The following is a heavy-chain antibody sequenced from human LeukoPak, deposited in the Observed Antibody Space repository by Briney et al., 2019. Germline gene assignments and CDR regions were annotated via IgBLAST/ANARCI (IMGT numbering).Heavy chain of an antibody. Sequence: SETLSLTCTVSGGSISSYYWSWIRQPPGKGLEWIGYIYYSGSTNYNPSLKSRVTISVDTSKNQFSLKLSSVNAADTAVYYCARVSNYDFWSGTYYFDYWGQGTLVTVSS. V-gene: IGHV4-59*01. CDR2: IYYSGST. CDR1: GGSISSYY. D-gene: IGHD3-3*01. J-gene: IGHJ4*02. CDR3: ARVSNYDFWSGTYYFDY.